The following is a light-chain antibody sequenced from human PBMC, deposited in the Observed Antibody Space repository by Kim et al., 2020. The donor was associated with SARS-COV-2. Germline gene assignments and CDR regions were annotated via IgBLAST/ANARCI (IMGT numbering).Light chain of an antibody. J-gene: IGLJ1*01. CDR2: ESN. Sequence: QSALTQPPSASGSPGQSVAISCTGTSGDIGFSEFVSWYQQHPGKAPKHIIFESNRRPSGVPDRFSGSKSGNTASLTISGLQTEDEAEYHCSSPAYNGNYVFGTGTKVTVL. CDR1: SGDIGFSEF. CDR3: SSPAYNGNYV. V-gene: IGLV2-8*01.